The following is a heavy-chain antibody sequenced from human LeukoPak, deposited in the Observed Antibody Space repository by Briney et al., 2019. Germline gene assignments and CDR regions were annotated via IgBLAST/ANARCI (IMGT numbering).Heavy chain of an antibody. CDR1: GDSISSYY. V-gene: IGHV4-59*01. Sequence: SETLSLTCTVSGDSISSYYWSWIRQPPGKGLEWIGYIHYSGSTNYNPSLKSRVTISVDTPKNQFSLKLSSVTAADTAVYYCAGSYCSSTSCHKGVNWFDPWGQGTLVTVSS. CDR2: IHYSGST. CDR3: AGSYCSSTSCHKGVNWFDP. J-gene: IGHJ5*02. D-gene: IGHD2-2*01.